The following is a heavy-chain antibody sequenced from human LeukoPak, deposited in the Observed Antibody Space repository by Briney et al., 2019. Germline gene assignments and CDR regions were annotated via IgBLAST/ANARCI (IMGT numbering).Heavy chain of an antibody. CDR3: ARDPGALLLWFGEDGMDV. V-gene: IGHV3-23*01. J-gene: IGHJ6*02. CDR1: GFTFSSYA. CDR2: ISGSGGST. Sequence: PGGSLRLSCAASGFTFSSYAMSWVRQAPGKGLEWVSAISGSGGSTYYADSVKGRFTISRDNSKNTLYLQMNSLRAEDTAVYYCARDPGALLLWFGEDGMDVWGQGTTVTVSS. D-gene: IGHD3-10*01.